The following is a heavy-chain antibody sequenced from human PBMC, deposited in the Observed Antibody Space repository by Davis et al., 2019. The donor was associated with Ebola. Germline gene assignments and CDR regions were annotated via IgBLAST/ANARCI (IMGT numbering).Heavy chain of an antibody. CDR1: GCSISSYY. D-gene: IGHD3-3*01. CDR2: IYYSGST. J-gene: IGHJ5*02. V-gene: IGHV4-59*01. CDR3: ARVNYDFWSGYYSDNWFDP. Sequence: MPSETLSLTCTVSGCSISSYYWSWIRQPPGKGLDWIGYIYYSGSTNYNPSLKSRVTLSVDTSKNQFSLKLSSVTAADTAVYYCARVNYDFWSGYYSDNWFDPWGQGTLVTVSS.